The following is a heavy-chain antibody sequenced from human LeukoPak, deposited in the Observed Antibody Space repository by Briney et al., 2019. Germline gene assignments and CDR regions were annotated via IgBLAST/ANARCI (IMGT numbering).Heavy chain of an antibody. V-gene: IGHV4-59*01. CDR1: GGSISGYY. CDR2: IYSSGST. Sequence: SETLSLTCTVSGGSISGYYWSWIRQPPGKGLEWIGYIYSSGSTNYNPSLRSRVTMSIDTSKNQFSLKLSSVTAADTAVYYCASGLVAKFDYWGQGTLVTVSS. CDR3: ASGLVAKFDY. J-gene: IGHJ4*02. D-gene: IGHD5-12*01.